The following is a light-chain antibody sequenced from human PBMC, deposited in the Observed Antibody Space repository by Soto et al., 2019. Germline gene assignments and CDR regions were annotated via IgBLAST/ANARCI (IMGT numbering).Light chain of an antibody. CDR2: STN. CDR1: SGSVSTSYY. Sequence: QAVVTQEPSFSVSPGGTVTLPCGLSSGSVSTSYYPSWYQQTPGQAPRTLIYSTNTRSSGVPDRFSGSILGNKAALTITWAQADDESGYYCVLYMGSGISVFGGGTKVTVL. V-gene: IGLV8-61*01. J-gene: IGLJ2*01. CDR3: VLYMGSGISV.